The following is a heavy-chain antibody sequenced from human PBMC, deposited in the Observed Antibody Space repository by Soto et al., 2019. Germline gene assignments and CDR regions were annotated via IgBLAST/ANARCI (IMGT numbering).Heavy chain of an antibody. D-gene: IGHD1-1*01. CDR2: IYHLGST. Sequence: SETLSLTCVVSGGSISSSNWWSWVHQTPGKALEWIGEIYHLGSTNYNPSLQSRVSMSLDKSNNQFSLTLTSVTAADTAVYFCGGSYETVDYYFDFWGGGIRVTVPS. CDR1: GGSISSSNW. V-gene: IGHV4-4*02. J-gene: IGHJ4*02. CDR3: GGSYETVDYYFDF.